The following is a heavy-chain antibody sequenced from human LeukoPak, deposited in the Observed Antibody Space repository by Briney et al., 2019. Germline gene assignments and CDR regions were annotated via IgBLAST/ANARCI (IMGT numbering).Heavy chain of an antibody. CDR3: AKDRGYYYGSGSYYYDY. CDR2: ISGSGGST. J-gene: IGHJ4*02. Sequence: PGGSLRLSCAASGFSFSKYSMNWVRQAPGKGLEWVSAISGSGGSTYYADSVKGRFTISRDNSKNTLYLQMNSLRAEDTAVYYCAKDRGYYYGSGSYYYDYWGQGTLVTVSS. V-gene: IGHV3-23*01. CDR1: GFSFSKYS. D-gene: IGHD3-10*01.